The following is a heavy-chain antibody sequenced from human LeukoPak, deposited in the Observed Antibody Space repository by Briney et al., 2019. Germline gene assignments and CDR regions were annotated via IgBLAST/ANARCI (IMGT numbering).Heavy chain of an antibody. Sequence: GGSLRLSCAASGFTFTNAWMNWVRQASGKGLEWVGRIKSKADGETIDYAAPVKGRFTFSRDDSKNMLYLQMNSLKSEDTAVYYCSTLTSRGLSDSWGQGTLVTVSS. D-gene: IGHD1-20*01. CDR1: GFTFTNAW. V-gene: IGHV3-15*07. CDR3: STLTSRGLSDS. J-gene: IGHJ4*02. CDR2: IKSKADGETI.